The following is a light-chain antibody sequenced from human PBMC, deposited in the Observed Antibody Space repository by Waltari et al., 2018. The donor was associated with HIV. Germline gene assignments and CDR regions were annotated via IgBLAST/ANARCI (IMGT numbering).Light chain of an antibody. Sequence: QSALTPPASVAASPGKFIPTPFAGTRSAVGQYDLFSWYQQYPGLAPKLVISEVSDRPSGIPIRFSGSKSGNTASLTISGLQAEDEADYYCCSYAGSSVVFGSGTKVTVL. CDR1: RSAVGQYDL. V-gene: IGLV2-23*02. CDR2: EVS. J-gene: IGLJ1*01. CDR3: CSYAGSSVV.